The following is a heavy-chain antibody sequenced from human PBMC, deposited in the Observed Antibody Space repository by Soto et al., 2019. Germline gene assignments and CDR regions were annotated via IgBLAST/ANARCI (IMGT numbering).Heavy chain of an antibody. Sequence: GGSLRLSCAASGFTFSSYAMSWVRQAPGKGLEWVSAISGSGGSTYYADSVKGRFTISRDNSKNTLYLQMNSLRAEDTAVYYCAKVAQAAAGTRDYYYYMDVWGKGTTVTVSS. V-gene: IGHV3-23*01. CDR1: GFTFSSYA. J-gene: IGHJ6*03. D-gene: IGHD6-13*01. CDR3: AKVAQAAAGTRDYYYYMDV. CDR2: ISGSGGST.